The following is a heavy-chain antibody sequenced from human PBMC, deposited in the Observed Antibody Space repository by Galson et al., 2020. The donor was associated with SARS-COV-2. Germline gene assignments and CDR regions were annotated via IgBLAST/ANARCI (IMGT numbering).Heavy chain of an antibody. CDR2: ISDDANNN. J-gene: IGHJ3*02. D-gene: IGHD6-19*01. CDR1: GFTFRNFG. V-gene: IGHV3-30*03. CDR3: ARGAYRSSWALGDAFDI. Sequence: GGSLRLSCAASGFTFRNFGMHWVRQAPGKGLDWVAVISDDANNNYYADSVKGRFTISRDNSKNTVHLQMNSLRAEDTALYYCARGAYRSSWALGDAFDIWGQGTMVAVSS.